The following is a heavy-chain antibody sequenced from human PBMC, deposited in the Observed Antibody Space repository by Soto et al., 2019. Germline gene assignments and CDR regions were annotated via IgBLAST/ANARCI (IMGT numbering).Heavy chain of an antibody. Sequence: SVKVSCKASGFTFTSSAVQWVRQARGQRLEWTGWIVVGSGNTNYAQKFQERVTITRDMSTSTAYMELSSLRSEDTAVYYCAAGLGYSYVPYYWGQGTLVTVSS. V-gene: IGHV1-58*01. D-gene: IGHD5-18*01. CDR1: GFTFTSSA. CDR2: IVVGSGNT. CDR3: AAGLGYSYVPYY. J-gene: IGHJ4*02.